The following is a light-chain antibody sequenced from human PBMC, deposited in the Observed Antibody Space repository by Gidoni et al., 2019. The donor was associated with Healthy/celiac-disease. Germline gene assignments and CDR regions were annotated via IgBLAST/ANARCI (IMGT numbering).Light chain of an antibody. V-gene: IGKV1-39*01. CDR2: AAS. J-gene: IGKJ3*01. CDR1: QSISSY. Sequence: DIQMTQYPSSLSASVGDRVTITCRASQSISSYLNWYQQKPGKAPKLLIYAASSLQSGVPSRFSGSGSGTDFTLTISSLQPEDFATYYCQQSYSTPHITFGPGTKVDIK. CDR3: QQSYSTPHIT.